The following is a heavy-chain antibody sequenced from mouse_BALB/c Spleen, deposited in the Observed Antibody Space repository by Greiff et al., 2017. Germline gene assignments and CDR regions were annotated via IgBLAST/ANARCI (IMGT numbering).Heavy chain of an antibody. D-gene: IGHD2-14*01. CDR1: GFTFSGYA. V-gene: IGHV5-6-5*01. CDR2: ISSGGST. CDR3: ARRYDYAMDY. J-gene: IGHJ4*01. Sequence: DVMLVESGGGLVKPGGSLKLSCAASGFTFSGYALSWFRQTPGKGLEWVASISSGGSTYYPDSVKGRFTISRDNARNILYLQMSSLRSEDTAMYYCARRYDYAMDYWGQGTSVTVSS.